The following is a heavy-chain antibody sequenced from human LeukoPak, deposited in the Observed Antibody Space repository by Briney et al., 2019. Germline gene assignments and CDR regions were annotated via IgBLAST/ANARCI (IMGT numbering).Heavy chain of an antibody. D-gene: IGHD3-22*01. CDR3: ARGRKKYYYDSSDGDYFDY. V-gene: IGHV4-61*02. Sequence: SETLSLTCTVSGGSISSGSYYWRWIRQPAGKGLEWIGRIYTSGSTNYNPSLKSRVTISVDTSKNQFSLKLSSVTAADTAVYYCARGRKKYYYDSSDGDYFDYWGQGTLVTVSS. J-gene: IGHJ4*02. CDR1: GGSISSGSYY. CDR2: IYTSGST.